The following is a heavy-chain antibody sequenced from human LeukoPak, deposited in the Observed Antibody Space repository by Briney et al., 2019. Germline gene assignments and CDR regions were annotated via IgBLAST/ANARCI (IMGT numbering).Heavy chain of an antibody. D-gene: IGHD4-17*01. Sequence: GASVKVSCKASGGTFISYAISWVRQAPGQGLEWMGGIIPIFGTANYAQKFQGRVTITADESTSTAYMELSSLRSEDTAVYYCARAYGMTTESTYYFDYWGQGTLVTVSS. CDR3: ARAYGMTTESTYYFDY. J-gene: IGHJ4*02. V-gene: IGHV1-69*13. CDR2: IIPIFGTA. CDR1: GGTFISYA.